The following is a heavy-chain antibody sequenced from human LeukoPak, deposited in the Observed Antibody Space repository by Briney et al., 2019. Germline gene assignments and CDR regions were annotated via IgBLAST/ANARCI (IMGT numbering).Heavy chain of an antibody. V-gene: IGHV3-48*04. CDR1: GFTFSSYS. CDR3: ARAIAAAGTPHFDY. CDR2: ISSSGSTI. Sequence: GGSLRLSCAASGFTFSSYSMNWVRQAPGKGLEWVSYISSSGSTIYYADSVKGRFTISRDNAKNSLYLQMNSLRAEDTAVYYCARAIAAAGTPHFDYWGQGTLVTVSS. J-gene: IGHJ4*02. D-gene: IGHD6-13*01.